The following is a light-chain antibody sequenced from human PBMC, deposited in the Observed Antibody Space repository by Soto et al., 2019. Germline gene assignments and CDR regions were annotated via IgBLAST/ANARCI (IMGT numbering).Light chain of an antibody. J-gene: IGKJ1*01. CDR3: QQYNNWWT. V-gene: IGKV3-15*01. CDR1: QSVSSN. CDR2: GAS. Sequence: EIVMTQSPATLSVSPGERATLSCRASQSVSSNLAWYQQKPGQAPRLLIYGASTRAKGIPARFSGSGSGTEFPLTISSLQSEDFAVYCCQQYNNWWTFGQGTKVEIK.